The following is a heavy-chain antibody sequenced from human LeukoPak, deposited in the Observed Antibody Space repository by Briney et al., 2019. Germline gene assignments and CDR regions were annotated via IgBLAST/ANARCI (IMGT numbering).Heavy chain of an antibody. CDR2: IKQDGSEK. Sequence: GGALRLSCAASGFTISSYWMSWVRQAPGKGLEWVANIKQDGSEKYYVDSVKGRFTISRDNAMNSLYLQMNSLRAEDTAVYVCARVGKLWFEDLPERQIWGQGTMVTVSS. V-gene: IGHV3-7*01. CDR1: GFTISSYW. D-gene: IGHD3-10*01. CDR3: ARVGKLWFEDLPERQI. J-gene: IGHJ3*02.